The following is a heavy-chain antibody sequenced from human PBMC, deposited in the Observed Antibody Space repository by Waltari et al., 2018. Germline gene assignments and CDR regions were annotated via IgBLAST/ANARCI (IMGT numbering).Heavy chain of an antibody. CDR2: IYYSGRT. CDR1: GGSISSSSYY. CDR3: ARDQRDYYDSSGYYYFDY. D-gene: IGHD3-22*01. Sequence: QLQLQESGPGLVKPSETLSLTCTVSGGSISSSSYYWGWIRQPPGKGLEWIGSIYYSGRTYYNPSLKSRVTISVDTSKNQFSLKLSSVTAADTAVYYCARDQRDYYDSSGYYYFDYWGQGTLVTVSS. V-gene: IGHV4-39*07. J-gene: IGHJ4*02.